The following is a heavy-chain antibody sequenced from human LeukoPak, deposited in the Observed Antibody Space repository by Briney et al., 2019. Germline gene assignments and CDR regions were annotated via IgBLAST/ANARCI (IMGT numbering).Heavy chain of an antibody. CDR3: ARDHGTGYYDFDY. V-gene: IGHV3-30*04. CDR2: TSYDGSNK. D-gene: IGHD3-9*01. CDR1: GFTFSSYA. Sequence: GGSLRLSCAASGFTFSSYAMHWVRQAPGKGLEWVAVTSYDGSNKYYADSVKGRFTIYRDNSKNTLYLQMNSLRAEDTAVYYCARDHGTGYYDFDYWGQGTLVTVSS. J-gene: IGHJ4*02.